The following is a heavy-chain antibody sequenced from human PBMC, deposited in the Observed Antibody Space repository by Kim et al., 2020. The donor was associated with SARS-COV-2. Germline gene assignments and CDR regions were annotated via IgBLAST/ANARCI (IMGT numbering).Heavy chain of an antibody. D-gene: IGHD3-3*01. CDR1: GFTFSNAW. Sequence: WGSLRLSCAASGFTFSNAWMSWVRQAPGKGLEWVGRIKSKTDGGTTDYAAPVKGRFTISRDDSKNTLYLQMNSLKTEDTAVYYCTTDYVKDFWSGYYANWGQGTLVTVSS. CDR3: TTDYVKDFWSGYYAN. J-gene: IGHJ4*02. V-gene: IGHV3-15*01. CDR2: IKSKTDGGTT.